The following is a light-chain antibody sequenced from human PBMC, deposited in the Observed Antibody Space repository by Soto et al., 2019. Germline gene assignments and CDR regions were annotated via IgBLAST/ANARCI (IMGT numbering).Light chain of an antibody. CDR1: SSNIGAGYD. Sequence: QSVLTQPPSVSGAPGQRVTISCTGRSSNIGAGYDVHWYQQLPETAPKLLIYGNSNRPSGVPDRFSGSKSGTSASLAITGLQAEDEADYYCQSYDSSLSGSVFGGGTKLTVL. J-gene: IGLJ2*01. CDR3: QSYDSSLSGSV. CDR2: GNS. V-gene: IGLV1-40*01.